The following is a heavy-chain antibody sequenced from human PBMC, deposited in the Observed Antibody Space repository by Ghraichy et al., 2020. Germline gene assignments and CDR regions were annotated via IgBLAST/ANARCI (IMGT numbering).Heavy chain of an antibody. CDR2: IYHSGST. CDR3: ARGVVVAATGAFDI. CDR1: GGSISSGGYS. V-gene: IGHV4-30-2*01. Sequence: SETLSLTCAVSGGSISSGGYSWSWIRQPPGKGLEWIGYIYHSGSTYYNPSLKSRVTISVDRSKNQFSLKLSSVTAADTAVYYCARGVVVAATGAFDIWGQGTMVTVSS. J-gene: IGHJ3*02. D-gene: IGHD2-15*01.